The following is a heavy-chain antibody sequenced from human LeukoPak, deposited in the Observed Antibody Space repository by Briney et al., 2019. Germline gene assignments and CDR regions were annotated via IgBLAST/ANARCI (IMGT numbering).Heavy chain of an antibody. J-gene: IGHJ4*02. Sequence: SETLSLTCAVYGGSFSGYYWSWIRQPPGKGLEWIGEINHSGSTNYNPSLKSRVTISLDSSKNQFSLNLNSVTPADTAVYYCARFEDIRGVTYDYWGQGTLVTVSS. V-gene: IGHV4-34*01. CDR3: ARFEDIRGVTYDY. D-gene: IGHD3-10*01. CDR2: INHSGST. CDR1: GGSFSGYY.